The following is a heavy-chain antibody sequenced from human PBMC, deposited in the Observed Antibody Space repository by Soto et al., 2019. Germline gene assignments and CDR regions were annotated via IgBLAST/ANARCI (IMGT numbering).Heavy chain of an antibody. D-gene: IGHD3-10*01. CDR3: AKDRTMARGMRAYDI. Sequence: EAQLLQSGGGLVPPGGSLRLSCVASGFAFGNYPMAWVCQTPGKGLQWISTISGTGGMTDYEDSVRGRFTVSIDHSKDTVHLQMNSLRVDDTAVYYCAKDRTMARGMRAYDIWGQGTMVTISS. V-gene: IGHV3-23*01. CDR2: ISGTGGMT. CDR1: GFAFGNYP. J-gene: IGHJ3*02.